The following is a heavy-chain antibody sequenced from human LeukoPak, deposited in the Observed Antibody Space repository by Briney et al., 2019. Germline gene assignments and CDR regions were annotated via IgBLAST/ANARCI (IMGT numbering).Heavy chain of an antibody. Sequence: GGSLRLSCAASGFTVSSNYMSWVRQTPGKGLEWVSVIYSGGSTYYADSVKGRFTISRDNSKNTLYLQMNSLRAEDTAVYYCAREEIAVAGSTYFDYWAQGTLVTVSS. V-gene: IGHV3-53*01. CDR1: GFTVSSNY. J-gene: IGHJ4*02. CDR3: AREEIAVAGSTYFDY. D-gene: IGHD6-19*01. CDR2: IYSGGST.